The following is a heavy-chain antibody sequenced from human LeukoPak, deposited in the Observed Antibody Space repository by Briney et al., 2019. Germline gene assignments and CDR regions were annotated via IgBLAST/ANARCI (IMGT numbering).Heavy chain of an antibody. CDR3: ARGPGSGSYFAWFDP. J-gene: IGHJ5*02. Sequence: SETLSLTCTVSGGSISSYYWSWIRQPPGKGLEWVGEINHSGSTNYNPSLKSRVTMSVDTSKNQVSLKSSSVTAAHTAVYYCARGPGSGSYFAWFDPWGQGTQVTVSS. CDR1: GGSISSYY. V-gene: IGHV4-34*01. D-gene: IGHD3-10*01. CDR2: INHSGST.